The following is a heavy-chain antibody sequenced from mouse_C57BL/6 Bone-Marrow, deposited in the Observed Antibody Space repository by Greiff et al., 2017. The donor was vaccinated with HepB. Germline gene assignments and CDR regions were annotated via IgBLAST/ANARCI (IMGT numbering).Heavy chain of an antibody. V-gene: IGHV1-63*01. CDR2: IYPGGGYT. CDR3: ARDGSYAMAY. D-gene: IGHD2-3*01. Sequence: QVQLQQSGAERVRPGTSVKMSCKASGYTFTNYWLGWVKQRPVQGLEWIGDIYPGGGYTNYNEKFKGKATLTADKSSSTAYMQFSSLTSVDSAIYYCARDGSYAMAYWGPATSVTASS. J-gene: IGHJ4*01. CDR1: GYTFTNYW.